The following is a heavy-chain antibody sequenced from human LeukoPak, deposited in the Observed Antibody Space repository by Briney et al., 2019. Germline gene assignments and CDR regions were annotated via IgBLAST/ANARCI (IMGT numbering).Heavy chain of an antibody. CDR1: GYTFTSYG. V-gene: IGHV1-18*01. CDR3: ARDNHYDILTGSPGPNNWFDP. J-gene: IGHJ5*02. CDR2: ISAYNGST. Sequence: ASVKVSCKASGYTFTSYGISWVRQAPGQGLEWMGWISAYNGSTNYAQKLQGRVTMTTDTSTSTAYMELRSLRSDDTAVYYCARDNHYDILTGSPGPNNWFDPWGQGTLVTVSS. D-gene: IGHD3-9*01.